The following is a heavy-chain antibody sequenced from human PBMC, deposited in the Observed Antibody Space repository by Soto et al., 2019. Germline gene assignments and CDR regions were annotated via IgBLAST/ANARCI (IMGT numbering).Heavy chain of an antibody. CDR2: IYYSGST. J-gene: IGHJ4*02. D-gene: IGHD3-3*01. CDR3: ARGRTPRYYDFWSGYPSYFDY. Sequence: SETLFLTCTVSGGSISSYYWSWIRQPPGKGLEGIGYIYYSGSTNYNPSLKSRVTISVDTSKNQFSLKLSSVTAADTAVYYCARGRTPRYYDFWSGYPSYFDYWGQGTLVTVSS. V-gene: IGHV4-59*01. CDR1: GGSISSYY.